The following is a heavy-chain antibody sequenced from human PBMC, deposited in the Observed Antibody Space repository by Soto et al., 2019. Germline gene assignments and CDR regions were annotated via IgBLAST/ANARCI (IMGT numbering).Heavy chain of an antibody. CDR2: ISSRGVTI. V-gene: IGHV3-11*01. CDR3: ARVTASGWFVNGRDYSDH. J-gene: IGHJ4*02. CDR1: GFTFGNYY. D-gene: IGHD6-19*01. Sequence: QVQLVESGGALVRPGGSLRLSCNVSGFTFGNYYMSWIRQAPGKGLESISYISSRGVTIYYADSVKGRFTISRDNAKNSLFLQMDSLRAEDTAVYYCARVTASGWFVNGRDYSDHWGQGTLFTVSS.